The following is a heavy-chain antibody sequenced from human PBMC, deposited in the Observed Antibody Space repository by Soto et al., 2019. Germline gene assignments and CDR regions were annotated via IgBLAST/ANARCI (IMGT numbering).Heavy chain of an antibody. J-gene: IGHJ6*02. V-gene: IGHV3-23*01. CDR3: AKNLADGGLYFDGMNV. CDR2: ISGSGGTT. Sequence: EVQLLESGGGLVQPGGSLRLSCAASGFTFTNYAMSWVRQAPGQGLEWVSAISGSGGTTYYADSVKGRFTFSRDNSKNTLYLQMNSLRAEATAVYYCAKNLADGGLYFDGMNVWGQGTTVTVSS. CDR1: GFTFTNYA. D-gene: IGHD3-16*01.